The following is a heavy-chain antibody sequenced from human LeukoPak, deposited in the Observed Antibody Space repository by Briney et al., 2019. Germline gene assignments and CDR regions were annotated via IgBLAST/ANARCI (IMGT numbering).Heavy chain of an antibody. CDR2: INPNSGGT. J-gene: IGHJ6*02. CDR1: GSTFTGYY. D-gene: IGHD2-2*01. CDR3: TRATSVVVPAADHYYYGMDV. V-gene: IGHV1-2*02. Sequence: GASVKVSCKASGSTFTGYYMHWVRQAPGQGLEWVGWINPNSGGTDYAQKFQGRVTMTRDTSLSTAYMELSRLRSDDTAVYYCTRATSVVVPAADHYYYGMDVWGQGTTVTVSS.